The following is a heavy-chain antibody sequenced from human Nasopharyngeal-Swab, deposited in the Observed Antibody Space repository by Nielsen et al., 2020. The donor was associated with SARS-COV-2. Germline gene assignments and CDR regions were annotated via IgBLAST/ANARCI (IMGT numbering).Heavy chain of an antibody. D-gene: IGHD6-19*01. J-gene: IGHJ1*01. Sequence: WIRQPPGKGLEWIGSIYYSGSTYYNPSLKSRVAISVDTSKNQFSLKLSSVTAADTAVYYCARAEIAVADAEYFQHWGQGTLVTVS. CDR3: ARAEIAVADAEYFQH. V-gene: IGHV4-39*07. CDR2: IYYSGST.